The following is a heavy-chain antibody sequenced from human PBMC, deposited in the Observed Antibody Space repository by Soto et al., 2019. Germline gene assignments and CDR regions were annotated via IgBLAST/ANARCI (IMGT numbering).Heavy chain of an antibody. D-gene: IGHD6-19*01. CDR1: GFTFSSYG. J-gene: IGHJ4*02. V-gene: IGHV3-30*18. CDR2: ISYDGSNK. Sequence: QVQLVESGGGVVQPGRSLRLSCAASGFTFSSYGMHWVRQAPGKGLEWVAVISYDGSNKYYADSVKGRFTISRDNSKNTLYLQMNSLRAEDRAVYYCAKDREQWLVGYYFDYWGQGTLVTVSS. CDR3: AKDREQWLVGYYFDY.